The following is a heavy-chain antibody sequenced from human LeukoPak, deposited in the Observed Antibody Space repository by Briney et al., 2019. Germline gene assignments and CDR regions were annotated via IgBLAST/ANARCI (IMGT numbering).Heavy chain of an antibody. CDR2: ISAYNGNT. V-gene: IGHV1-18*01. D-gene: IGHD2-2*01. J-gene: IGHJ6*02. Sequence: ASVKVSFKASGCTFTSYGISWVRQAPGQGLEWMGWISAYNGNTNYAQKLQGRVTMTTDTSTSTAYMELRSLRSDDTAVYYCARDNLLGYCSSTSCYGYYYYGMGVWGQGTTVTVSS. CDR1: GCTFTSYG. CDR3: ARDNLLGYCSSTSCYGYYYYGMGV.